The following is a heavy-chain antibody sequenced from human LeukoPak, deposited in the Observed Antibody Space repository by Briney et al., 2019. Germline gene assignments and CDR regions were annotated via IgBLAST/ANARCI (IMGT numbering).Heavy chain of an antibody. V-gene: IGHV1-8*01. J-gene: IGHJ4*02. CDR2: MNPHTGNT. CDR3: ARAPLGPYFENSGTTFDY. Sequence: GASVRVSCKASGYTFTNFDIYWVRQAPGQSLEWMGWMNPHTGNTDFAQKFQGRVTMTRDTSTSTAYMELSSLSAEDTAVYYCARAPLGPYFENSGTTFDYWGQGALVTVSP. CDR1: GYTFTNFD. D-gene: IGHD2/OR15-2a*01.